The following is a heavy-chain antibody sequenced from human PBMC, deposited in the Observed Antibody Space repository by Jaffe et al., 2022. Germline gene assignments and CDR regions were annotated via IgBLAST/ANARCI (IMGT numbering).Heavy chain of an antibody. CDR2: IYHSGST. D-gene: IGHD2-21*02. CDR3: ARVYDCGGDCYPDYYYFDY. J-gene: IGHJ4*02. CDR1: GYSISSGYY. V-gene: IGHV4-38-2*01. Sequence: QVQLQESGPGLVKPSETLSLTCAVSGYSISSGYYWGWIRQPPGKGLEWIGSIYHSGSTYYNPSLKSRVTISVDTSKNQFSLKLSSVTAADTAVYYCARVYDCGGDCYPDYYYFDYWGQGTLVTVSS.